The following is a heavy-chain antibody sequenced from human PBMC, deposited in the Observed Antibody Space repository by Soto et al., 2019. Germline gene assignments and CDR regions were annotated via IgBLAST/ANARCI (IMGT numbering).Heavy chain of an antibody. CDR3: ARDRSSGWLGRDYYYYYGMDV. CDR1: GGSISSSNW. J-gene: IGHJ6*02. D-gene: IGHD6-19*01. Sequence: SETLSLTCAVSGGSISSSNWWSWVRQPPGKGLECIGEIYHSVSTNYNPSLKSRVTISVDKFKNQFSLKLSSVTAADTAVYYCARDRSSGWLGRDYYYYYGMDVWGQGTTVTVSS. V-gene: IGHV4-4*02. CDR2: IYHSVST.